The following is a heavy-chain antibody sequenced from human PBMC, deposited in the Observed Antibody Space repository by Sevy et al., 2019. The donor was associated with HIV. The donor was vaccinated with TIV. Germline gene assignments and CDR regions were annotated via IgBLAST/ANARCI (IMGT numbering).Heavy chain of an antibody. Sequence: GRSLRLSCAASGFTFSSYAMSWVRQAPGKGLEWVSAISGSGGSTYYADSVKGRFTISRDNSKNTLYLQMNSLRAEDTAVYYCAKDHSSGSYREYFDYWGQGTLVTVSS. CDR3: AKDHSSGSYREYFDY. D-gene: IGHD1-26*01. CDR2: ISGSGGST. J-gene: IGHJ4*02. V-gene: IGHV3-23*01. CDR1: GFTFSSYA.